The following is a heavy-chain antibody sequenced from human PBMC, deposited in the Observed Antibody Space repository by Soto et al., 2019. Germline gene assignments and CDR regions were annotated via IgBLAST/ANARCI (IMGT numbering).Heavy chain of an antibody. D-gene: IGHD3-22*01. Sequence: EVQLVESGGGLIQPGGSLRLSCAASGFTVSSNYMSWVRQAPGKGLQWVSVIYSGGSTYYADSVKGRFTISRDNSKNTLYLQMNSLRAEDTAVYYCARHQYSYDRFDYWGQGTLVTVSS. CDR2: IYSGGST. V-gene: IGHV3-53*01. J-gene: IGHJ4*02. CDR1: GFTVSSNY. CDR3: ARHQYSYDRFDY.